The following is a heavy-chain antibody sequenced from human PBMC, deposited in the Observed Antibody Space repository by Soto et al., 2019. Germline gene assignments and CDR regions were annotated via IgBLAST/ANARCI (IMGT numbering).Heavy chain of an antibody. V-gene: IGHV3-48*02. J-gene: IGHJ4*02. D-gene: IGHD6-19*01. CDR2: ISSGSSTI. CDR3: ARDSSVWYHIDY. CDR1: GFTFNTYS. Sequence: GGSLRLSCAGSGFTFNTYSMNWVRQAPGKGLEWVSYISSGSSTIYYADSVKGRFTISRDNAKNSLYLQMDSLRDEDTAVYYCARDSSVWYHIDYWGQGT.